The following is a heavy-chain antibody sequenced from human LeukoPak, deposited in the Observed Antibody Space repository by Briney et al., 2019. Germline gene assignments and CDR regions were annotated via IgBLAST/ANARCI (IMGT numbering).Heavy chain of an antibody. J-gene: IGHJ4*02. V-gene: IGHV1-2*06. CDR3: ARNGYYYDSSGYSAVDY. CDR1: GYTFTGYY. CDR2: INPNSGGT. D-gene: IGHD3-22*01. Sequence: ASVKVSCKASGYTFTGYYMHWVRQAPGQGLEWMGRINPNSGGTNYAQKFQGRVTMTRDTSISTAYMELSRLRSDDTAVYYCARNGYYYDSSGYSAVDYWGQGTLVTVSP.